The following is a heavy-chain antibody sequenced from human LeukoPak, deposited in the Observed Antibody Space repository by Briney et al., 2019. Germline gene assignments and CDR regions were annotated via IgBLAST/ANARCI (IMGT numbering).Heavy chain of an antibody. J-gene: IGHJ4*02. Sequence: PSETLSLTCAVYGGSFSGYYWSWIRQPPGKGLEWIGEINHSGSTNYNPSLKSRVTISVDTSKNQFSLKLSSVAAADTAVYYCASLPNSGSSAFDYWGQGTLVTVSS. D-gene: IGHD1-26*01. CDR3: ASLPNSGSSAFDY. CDR1: GGSFSGYY. V-gene: IGHV4-34*01. CDR2: INHSGST.